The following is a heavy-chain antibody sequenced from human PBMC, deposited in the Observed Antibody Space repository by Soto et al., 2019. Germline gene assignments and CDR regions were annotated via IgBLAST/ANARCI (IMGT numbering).Heavy chain of an antibody. V-gene: IGHV3-23*01. CDR3: VKDGIAVSGPGTNAFDI. Sequence: EVQLLESGGGLAQPGGSLRLSCAVSGFTFSSCGMSWVRQAPGKGLEWVSAIGGSGPTTYYADSVRGRFTISRDTSKNPVYLQMDSLRGDDTALYYCVKDGIAVSGPGTNAFDIWGQGTMVTVSS. CDR2: IGGSGPTT. D-gene: IGHD6-19*01. J-gene: IGHJ3*02. CDR1: GFTFSSCG.